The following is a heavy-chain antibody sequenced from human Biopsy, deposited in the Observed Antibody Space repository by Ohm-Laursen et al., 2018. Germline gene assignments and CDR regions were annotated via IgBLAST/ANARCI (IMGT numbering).Heavy chain of an antibody. J-gene: IGHJ4*02. Sequence: SLRLSCSASGFPFHVNVMTWVRQAPGKGLQWVSSITHTSRTTYYSDSVKGRFTISRDNSKNILYLQMDGLRSDDTAVYYCARVTLPLYLDYRGQGTLVAVSS. V-gene: IGHV3-23*01. CDR3: ARVTLPLYLDY. CDR1: GFPFHVNV. D-gene: IGHD5/OR15-5a*01. CDR2: ITHTSRTT.